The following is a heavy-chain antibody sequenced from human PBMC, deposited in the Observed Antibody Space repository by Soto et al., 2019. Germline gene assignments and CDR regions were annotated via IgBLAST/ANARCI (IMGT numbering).Heavy chain of an antibody. Sequence: GAAVKVSCKASGYTCTSYGISWVLQAPGQGLEWMGWISAYNGNTNYAQKLQGRVTMTTDTSTSTAYMELRSLRSDDTAVYYCARVAAAGTFYWFDPWGQGTLVTVSS. CDR1: GYTCTSYG. J-gene: IGHJ5*02. V-gene: IGHV1-18*01. CDR3: ARVAAAGTFYWFDP. D-gene: IGHD6-13*01. CDR2: ISAYNGNT.